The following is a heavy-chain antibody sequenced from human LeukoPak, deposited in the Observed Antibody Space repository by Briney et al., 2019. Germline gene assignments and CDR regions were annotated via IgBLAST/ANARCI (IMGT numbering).Heavy chain of an antibody. CDR3: AKDGGAYSSGWYPT. D-gene: IGHD6-19*01. J-gene: IGHJ4*02. Sequence: GGSLRLSCAASGFTFDDYAMHWVRQAPGKGLEWVSGISWNSGSVGYADSVKGRFTISRDNAKNSLYLQMNSLRAEDTALYYCAKDGGAYSSGWYPTWGQGTLVTVSS. CDR1: GFTFDDYA. CDR2: ISWNSGSV. V-gene: IGHV3-9*01.